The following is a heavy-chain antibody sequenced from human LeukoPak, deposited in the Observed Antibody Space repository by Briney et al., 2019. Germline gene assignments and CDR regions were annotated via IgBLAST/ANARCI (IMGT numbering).Heavy chain of an antibody. Sequence: VASVKVSCKASGSTFTGYYMHWVRQAPGQGLEWMGWINPNSGGTNYAQKFQGRVTMTRDTSISTAYMELSRLRSDDTAVYYCAAVAGLGNAFDIWGQGTMVTVSS. J-gene: IGHJ3*02. CDR1: GSTFTGYY. CDR2: INPNSGGT. CDR3: AAVAGLGNAFDI. V-gene: IGHV1-2*02. D-gene: IGHD6-19*01.